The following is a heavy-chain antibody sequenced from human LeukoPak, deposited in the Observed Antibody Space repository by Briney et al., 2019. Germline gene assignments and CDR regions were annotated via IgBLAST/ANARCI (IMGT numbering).Heavy chain of an antibody. CDR3: ARTRITIFGVVIINDY. J-gene: IGHJ4*02. D-gene: IGHD3-3*01. Sequence: PSETLSLTCTVSGGSISSHYWSWIRQPPGKGLEWIGYIYYSGSTNYNPSLKSRVTISVDTSKNQFSLKLSSVTAADTAVYYCARTRITIFGVVIINDYWGQGTLVTVSS. V-gene: IGHV4-59*11. CDR2: IYYSGST. CDR1: GGSISSHY.